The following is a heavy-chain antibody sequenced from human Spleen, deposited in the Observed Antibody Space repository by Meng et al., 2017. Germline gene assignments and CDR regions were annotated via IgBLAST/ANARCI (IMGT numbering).Heavy chain of an antibody. D-gene: IGHD5-12*01. Sequence: EVQLVESGGRLVQPGGSLRLSCAASRFTFSRYWMHWVRQVPGQGLVWVSRINPDGSSTSYADSVKGRFTISRDNAKNTLYLQMTSLRAEDTAVYYCSKDYTGSDDYWGQGTLVTVSS. V-gene: IGHV3-74*01. J-gene: IGHJ4*02. CDR1: RFTFSRYW. CDR2: INPDGSST. CDR3: SKDYTGSDDY.